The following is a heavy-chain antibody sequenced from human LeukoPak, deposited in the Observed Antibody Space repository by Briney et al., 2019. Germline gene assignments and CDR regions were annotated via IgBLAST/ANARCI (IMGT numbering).Heavy chain of an antibody. CDR3: ARDYNWNPFDY. Sequence: PGGSLRLSCAASGFTVSSNYMSWVRQAPGKGLEWVSVIYSGGSTYYADSVKGRFTISRDNSKNTLYLQMNSLRAEDTAVYYCARDYNWNPFDYWGQGTLVTVSS. V-gene: IGHV3-53*05. CDR2: IYSGGST. CDR1: GFTVSSNY. J-gene: IGHJ4*02. D-gene: IGHD1-20*01.